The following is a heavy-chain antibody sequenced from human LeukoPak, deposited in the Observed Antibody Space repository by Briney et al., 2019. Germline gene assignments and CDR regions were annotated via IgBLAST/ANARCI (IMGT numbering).Heavy chain of an antibody. CDR2: MSSDERNQ. CDR1: GFTFSSYS. D-gene: IGHD2-21*02. Sequence: PGGSLRLSCAASGFTFSSYSMNWVRQAPGKGLEWVAVMSSDERNQYYADSVQGRFTLSRDNSRNTLFLQMNSLRVEDTAVYYCAIGGLTTIDYWGQGTLVTVSS. V-gene: IGHV3-30*03. CDR3: AIGGLTTIDY. J-gene: IGHJ4*02.